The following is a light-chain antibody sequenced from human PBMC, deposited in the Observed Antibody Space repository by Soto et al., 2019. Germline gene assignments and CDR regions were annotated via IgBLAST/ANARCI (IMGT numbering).Light chain of an antibody. J-gene: IGKJ1*01. CDR1: QSISNW. V-gene: IGKV1-5*01. Sequence: DIQLTQSPSTLPASVGDRVTITCRASQSISNWLAWYHQKPGTAPKLLIYHASTLESGVPGRFSGSGVGTHLTLTISGLQPEDFATYHCQHYNSYSRAFGQGTKVDIK. CDR2: HAS. CDR3: QHYNSYSRA.